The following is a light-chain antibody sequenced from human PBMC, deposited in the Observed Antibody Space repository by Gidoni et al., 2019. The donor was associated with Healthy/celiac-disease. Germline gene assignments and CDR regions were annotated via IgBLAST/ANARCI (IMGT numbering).Light chain of an antibody. CDR3: QQRSNWPPWT. J-gene: IGKJ1*01. V-gene: IGKV3-11*01. CDR2: DAS. Sequence: EIVLTQSPDTLSLSPGERATLSCRASQSVSSYLAWYQQKPGQAPRLLIYDASNRATGIPARFICSGSGTDFTLTISSLEPEDFAVYYCQQRSNWPPWTFGQGTKVEIK. CDR1: QSVSSY.